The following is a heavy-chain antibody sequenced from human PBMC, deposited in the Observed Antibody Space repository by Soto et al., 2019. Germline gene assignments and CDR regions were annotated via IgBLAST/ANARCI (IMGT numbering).Heavy chain of an antibody. CDR2: IIPIFGTT. V-gene: IGHV1-69*13. J-gene: IGHJ6*02. D-gene: IGHD3-22*01. Sequence: SVKVSCKASGGTFSSYAISWVRQAPGQGLEWMGGIIPIFGTTNYAQKFQGRVTITADESTSTAYMELSSLRSEDTAVYYCARAYYDSSGYFEDYYYYGMDVWGQGTTVTVSS. CDR3: ARAYYDSSGYFEDYYYYGMDV. CDR1: GGTFSSYA.